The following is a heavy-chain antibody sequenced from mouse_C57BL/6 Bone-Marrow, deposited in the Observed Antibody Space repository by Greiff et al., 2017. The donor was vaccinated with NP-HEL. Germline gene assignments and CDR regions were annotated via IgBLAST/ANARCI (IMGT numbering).Heavy chain of an antibody. CDR2: IDPENGDT. CDR3: TSDSSGYGFAY. Sequence: VQLQQSGAELVRPWASVKLSCTASGFNIKDDYMHWVKQRPEQGLEWIGWIDPENGDTEYASKFQGKATITADTSSNTAYLQLSSLTSEDTAVYYCTSDSSGYGFAYWGQGTLVTVSA. CDR1: GFNIKDDY. J-gene: IGHJ3*01. V-gene: IGHV14-4*01. D-gene: IGHD3-2*02.